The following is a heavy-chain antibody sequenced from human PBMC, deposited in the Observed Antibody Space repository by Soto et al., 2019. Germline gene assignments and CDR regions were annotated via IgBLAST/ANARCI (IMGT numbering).Heavy chain of an antibody. J-gene: IGHJ4*02. Sequence: ASVKVSCKASGYTSNNYAMHWVRQAPGQGLEWMGCINAGNGNTKYSQKFQDRVTISRDTSASTAYMELSSLRYEDTAFYYCARERISMVRGDPFYWGQGTLVTV. CDR2: INAGNGNT. V-gene: IGHV1-3*01. D-gene: IGHD3-10*01. CDR1: GYTSNNYA. CDR3: ARERISMVRGDPFY.